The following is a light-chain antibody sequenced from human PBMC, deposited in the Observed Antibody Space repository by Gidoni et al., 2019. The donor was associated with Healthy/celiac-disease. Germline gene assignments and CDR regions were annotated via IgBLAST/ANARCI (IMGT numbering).Light chain of an antibody. CDR1: QSVSSSY. CDR3: QQYGSSPGT. V-gene: IGKV3-20*01. J-gene: IGKJ1*01. CDR2: GAS. Sequence: EIVFTQSPGTLSFSPGERATLSCRASQSVSSSYLAWYQQKPDQAPRLLIYGASSRATGIPDRFSGSGSGTDFTLTISRLEPEDFAVYYCQQYGSSPGTFGQGTKVEIK.